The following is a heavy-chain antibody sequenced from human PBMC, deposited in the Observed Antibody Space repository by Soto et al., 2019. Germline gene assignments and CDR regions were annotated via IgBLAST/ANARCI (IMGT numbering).Heavy chain of an antibody. CDR2: ITGSGGDT. CDR1: RFTFSDYA. D-gene: IGHD1-26*01. V-gene: IGHV3-23*01. J-gene: IGHJ4*02. CDR3: AKGSATSRPYFFDY. Sequence: GESLKISCAASRFTFSDYAMSWVRQAPGKGLEWISAITGSGGDTYHADSVKGRFTISGDNTKNTLYLQMNSLRAEGTAVYYCAKGSATSRPYFFDYWGQGTLVTVSS.